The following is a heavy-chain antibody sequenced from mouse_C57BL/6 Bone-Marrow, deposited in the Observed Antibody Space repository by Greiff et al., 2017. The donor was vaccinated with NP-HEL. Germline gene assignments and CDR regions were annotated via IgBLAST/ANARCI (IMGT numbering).Heavy chain of an antibody. CDR1: GYTFTTYP. V-gene: IGHV1-47*01. J-gene: IGHJ2*01. CDR2: FHPYNDDT. Sequence: VQLQQSGAELVKPGASVKMSCKASGYTFTTYPLAWVKQNHGKSLEWIGNFHPYNDDTEYNEKFKNKATLTVEKSSSTVYLELSRLTSDDSSVYYCARGGNYWYYFDYWGQGTTLTVSS. CDR3: ARGGNYWYYFDY. D-gene: IGHD2-1*01.